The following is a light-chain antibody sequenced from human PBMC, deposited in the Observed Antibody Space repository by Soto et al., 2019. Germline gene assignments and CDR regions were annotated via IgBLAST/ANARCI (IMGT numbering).Light chain of an antibody. V-gene: IGKV3-15*01. CDR3: QQYNNWPPIT. CDR1: QGVSMK. CDR2: GAS. Sequence: DIVMTQSPATLSVAPVEIVTFSCRSSQGVSMKLAWYQHKPGQAPRLLISGASTRATGIPARFSGSGSGTEYTLTISSLQSEDFAVYYCQQYNNWPPITFGQGTRLEIK. J-gene: IGKJ5*01.